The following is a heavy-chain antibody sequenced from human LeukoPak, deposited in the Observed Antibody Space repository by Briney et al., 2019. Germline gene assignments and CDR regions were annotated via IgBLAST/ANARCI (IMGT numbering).Heavy chain of an antibody. D-gene: IGHD1-26*01. Sequence: GGSLRLSCEASGFTFSSYWMSWVRQAPGKGLEWVANIKQDGSEKYYVDSVKGRFTISRDNAKNSLYLQMNSLRAEDTAVYYCARDRGGSYVNWFDPWGQGTLVTVSS. V-gene: IGHV3-7*03. CDR1: GFTFSSYW. CDR3: ARDRGGSYVNWFDP. J-gene: IGHJ5*02. CDR2: IKQDGSEK.